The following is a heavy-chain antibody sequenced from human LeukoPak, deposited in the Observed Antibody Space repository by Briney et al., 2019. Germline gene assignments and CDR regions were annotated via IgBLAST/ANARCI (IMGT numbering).Heavy chain of an antibody. J-gene: IGHJ4*02. Sequence: GRSLRLSCAASGFAFSGYAIHWVRQAPGKGLEWVAVISHDGTNKYYADSVKGRFTISRDNSKNTLYLQMNSLRAEDTAAYYCAKGFQGTYYDFWSGSYNFDFWGQGTLVTVSS. CDR3: AKGFQGTYYDFWSGSYNFDF. V-gene: IGHV3-30-3*01. CDR2: ISHDGTNK. CDR1: GFAFSGYA. D-gene: IGHD3-3*01.